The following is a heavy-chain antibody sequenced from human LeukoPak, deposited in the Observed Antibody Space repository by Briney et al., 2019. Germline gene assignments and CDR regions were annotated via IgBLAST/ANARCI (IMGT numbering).Heavy chain of an antibody. CDR3: STATEYEDSSGNSFVRC. CDR2: IDPEAEEI. Sequence: GGSVKVSCKVPGYALIDLAIHWVRQAPGKGLEWMGGIDPEAEEIYYAHTFKGRLTIPEDTSTNTPYMEMAGLTSEATAVYFCSTATEYEDSSGNSFVRCGGQG. CDR1: GYALIDLA. D-gene: IGHD3-22*01. V-gene: IGHV1-24*01. J-gene: IGHJ6*01.